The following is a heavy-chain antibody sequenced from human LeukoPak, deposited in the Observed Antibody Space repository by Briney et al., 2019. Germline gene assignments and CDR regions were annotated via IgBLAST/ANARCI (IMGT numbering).Heavy chain of an antibody. CDR2: ISGSGGST. Sequence: PGGSLRLSCAISGFTFRSYAMSWVRQAPGKGLEWVSVISGSGGSTYYADSVKGRFTISRDNSKNTLYLQMNSLRAEDTAVYHCAKDRLVESYAFDIWGQGTMVTVSS. V-gene: IGHV3-23*01. J-gene: IGHJ3*02. CDR3: AKDRLVESYAFDI. CDR1: GFTFRSYA. D-gene: IGHD2-2*01.